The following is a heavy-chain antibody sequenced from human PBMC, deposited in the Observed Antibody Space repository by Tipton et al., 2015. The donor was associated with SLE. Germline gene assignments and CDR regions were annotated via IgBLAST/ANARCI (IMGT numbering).Heavy chain of an antibody. Sequence: TLSLTCTVSGGSISSSSYYWGWIRQPPGKGLEWIGSIYYTGNTYYNPSLKSRVTISVDTSKNQFSLKLSSVTAADTAVYYCARRLVATANDWYFGLSGRGTLVTVSS. D-gene: IGHD2-2*01. V-gene: IGHV4-39*07. CDR2: IYYTGNT. J-gene: IGHJ2*01. CDR3: ARRLVATANDWYFGL. CDR1: GGSISSSSYY.